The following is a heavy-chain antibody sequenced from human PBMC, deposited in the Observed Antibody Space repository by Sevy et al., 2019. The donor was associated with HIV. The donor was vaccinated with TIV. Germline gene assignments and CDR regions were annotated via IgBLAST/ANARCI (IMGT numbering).Heavy chain of an antibody. Sequence: GGSLRLSCAASGFTFSTYDIYWVRQAPGMGLEWVAIISYDGNYREYADSVRGRFSMSRDNSKNTVYLQMNGLSIEDTAVYYCAKNRPPGGSYFSRHAMDVWGRRTTVTVSS. J-gene: IGHJ6*02. CDR2: ISYDGNYR. V-gene: IGHV3-30*18. CDR1: GFTFSTYD. CDR3: AKNRPPGGSYFSRHAMDV. D-gene: IGHD3-16*01.